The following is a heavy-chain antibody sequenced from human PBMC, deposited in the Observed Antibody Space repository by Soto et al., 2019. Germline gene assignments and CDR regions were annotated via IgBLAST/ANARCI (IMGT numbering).Heavy chain of an antibody. CDR2: IYPGDSDT. V-gene: IGHV5-51*01. CDR1: GYRFTSNW. J-gene: IGHJ3*02. CDR3: ARRWDGYNWRAFDI. Sequence: GESLKISCKVSGYRFTSNWIGWVRQMPGKVLEWMGIIYPGDSDTRYSPSFQGQVTISADKSIITAYLQWSSLKASDTAMYYCARRWDGYNWRAFDIWGQGTMVTVSS. D-gene: IGHD5-12*01.